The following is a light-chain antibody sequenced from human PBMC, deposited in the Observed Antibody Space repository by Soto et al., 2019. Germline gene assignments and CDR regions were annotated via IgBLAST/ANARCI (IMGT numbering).Light chain of an antibody. V-gene: IGKV3-11*01. J-gene: IGKJ4*01. CDR3: QQRSHWPLT. Sequence: EVVLTQSPGTLSLSPGERDTLSCRASQSVSSFLAWYQQKPGQPPKLLIDDASNRATGIPARFSGSGSETDYTLTSSSLDPEDFAVYYCQQRSHWPLTFGGGTKVEI. CDR2: DAS. CDR1: QSVSSF.